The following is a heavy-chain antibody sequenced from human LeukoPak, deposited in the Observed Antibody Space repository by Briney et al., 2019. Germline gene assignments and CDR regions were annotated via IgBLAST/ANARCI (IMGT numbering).Heavy chain of an antibody. CDR2: ISSSGGST. CDR1: GFTFDDYG. Sequence: GGSLRLSCAASGFTFDDYGMSWVRQAPGKGLEWVSSISSSGGSTYYADSVKGRFAVSRDNSKNTLYLQMNSLRAEDTALYFCARKDVLTGYYDNGGQGTLVTVSS. CDR3: ARKDVLTGYYDN. D-gene: IGHD3-9*01. V-gene: IGHV3-23*01. J-gene: IGHJ4*02.